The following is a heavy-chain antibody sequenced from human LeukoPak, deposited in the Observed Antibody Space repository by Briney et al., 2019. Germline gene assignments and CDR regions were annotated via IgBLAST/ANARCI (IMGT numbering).Heavy chain of an antibody. J-gene: IGHJ6*02. CDR1: GFTSITYG. V-gene: IGHV3-33*01. D-gene: IGHD2-2*02. CDR3: ARDPLGYCSSTTCYTGAFAI. CDR2: IWYDGTNK. Sequence: GGSLRLSCAVSGFTSITYGMHWVRQAPGKGLEWVAVIWYDGTNKNYAGSVKGRFTISRDNSKNTLYLHMDSLRAEDTAVYYCARDPLGYCSSTTCYTGAFAIWGQGTTVTVSS.